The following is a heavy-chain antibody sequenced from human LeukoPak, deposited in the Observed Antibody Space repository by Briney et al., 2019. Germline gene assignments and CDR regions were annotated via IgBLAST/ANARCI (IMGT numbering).Heavy chain of an antibody. Sequence: GGSLRLSCAASGFTFSSYAMSWVRQAPGKGLEWVSTISGSGGSTYYADSVKGRFTISRDNSKNTLYLQMNSLRAEDTAVYYCAKDGYYYDSSGYYLTPGDYWGQGTLVTVSS. CDR1: GFTFSSYA. J-gene: IGHJ4*02. D-gene: IGHD3-22*01. CDR3: AKDGYYYDSSGYYLTPGDY. CDR2: ISGSGGST. V-gene: IGHV3-23*01.